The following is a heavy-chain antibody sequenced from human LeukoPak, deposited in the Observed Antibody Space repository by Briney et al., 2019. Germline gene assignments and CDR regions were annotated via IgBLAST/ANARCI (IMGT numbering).Heavy chain of an antibody. V-gene: IGHV3-30*02. CDR2: IRYDGSNK. D-gene: IGHD6-13*01. Sequence: GGSLRLSCAASGFTFSSYGMHWVRQAPGKGLEWVAFIRYDGSNKYYADSVKGRFTISRDNSKNTLYLQMNSLRAEDTAVYYCAKVISSWYFIHYWGQGTLVSVSS. CDR3: AKVISSWYFIHY. CDR1: GFTFSSYG. J-gene: IGHJ4*02.